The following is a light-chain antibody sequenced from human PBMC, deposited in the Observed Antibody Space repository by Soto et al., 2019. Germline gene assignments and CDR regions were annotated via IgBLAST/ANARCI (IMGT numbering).Light chain of an antibody. V-gene: IGKV3-15*01. CDR3: QQYNNWPPA. CDR1: QSVSSN. Sequence: EILMTQSPATLSVSPGERATLSCRASQSVSSNLAWYQQKPGQAPRLLIFATSTRATGIPDRFTGSGSGTEFTLTISSLQSEDSAVYYCQQYNNWPPAFGQGTKVEIK. CDR2: ATS. J-gene: IGKJ1*01.